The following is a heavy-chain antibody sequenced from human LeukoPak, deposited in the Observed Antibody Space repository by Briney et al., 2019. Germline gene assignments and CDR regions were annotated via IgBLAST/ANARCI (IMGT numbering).Heavy chain of an antibody. V-gene: IGHV4-34*01. CDR2: INHSGST. D-gene: IGHD3-22*01. CDR3: TRGSIAYYYMNV. J-gene: IGHJ6*03. Sequence: PSETLSLTCAVYGGSFSGYYWSWIRQPPGKGLEWIGEINHSGSTNYNPSLKSRVTISVDTSKNQFSLKLSSVTAADTAVYYCTRGSIAYYYMNVWGKGTTVTISS. CDR1: GGSFSGYY.